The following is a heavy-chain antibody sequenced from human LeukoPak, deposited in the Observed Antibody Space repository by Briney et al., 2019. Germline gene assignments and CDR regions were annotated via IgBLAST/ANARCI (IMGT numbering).Heavy chain of an antibody. CDR1: GFTFSSYG. CDR2: IWYDGSNK. J-gene: IGHJ4*02. D-gene: IGHD6-19*01. CDR3: ARDNPTVAGSFDY. Sequence: GGSLRLSCAASGFTFSSYGMHWVGQAPGKGLEWVAVIWYDGSNKYYADSVKGRFTISRDNSKNTLYLQMNSLRAEDTAVYYCARDNPTVAGSFDYWGQGTLVTVSS. V-gene: IGHV3-33*01.